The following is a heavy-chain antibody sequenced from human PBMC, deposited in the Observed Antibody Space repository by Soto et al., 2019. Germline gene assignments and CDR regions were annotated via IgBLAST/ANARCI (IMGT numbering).Heavy chain of an antibody. D-gene: IGHD6-19*01. CDR3: ARDGIAVAGTGSGDAFDI. Sequence: GGSLRLSCAASGFTFSSYSMNWVRQAPGKGLEWVSSISSSSSYIYYADSVKGRFTISRDNAKNSLYLQMNSLRAEDTAVYYCARDGIAVAGTGSGDAFDIWGQGTMVTVSS. V-gene: IGHV3-21*01. J-gene: IGHJ3*02. CDR2: ISSSSSYI. CDR1: GFTFSSYS.